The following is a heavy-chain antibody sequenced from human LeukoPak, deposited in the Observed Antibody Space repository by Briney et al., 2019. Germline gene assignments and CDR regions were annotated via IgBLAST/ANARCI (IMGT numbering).Heavy chain of an antibody. CDR2: IKSKTDGGTT. D-gene: IGHD6-19*01. CDR3: TRDRVGSGWYWYYYYYMDV. J-gene: IGHJ6*03. CDR1: GFTFSNAW. V-gene: IGHV3-15*01. Sequence: PGGSLRLSCAASGFTFSNAWMSWVRQAPGKGLEWVGRIKSKTDGGTTDYAAPVKGRFTISRDDSKSIAYLQMNSLKTEDTAVYYCTRDRVGSGWYWYYYYYMDVWGKGTTVTVSS.